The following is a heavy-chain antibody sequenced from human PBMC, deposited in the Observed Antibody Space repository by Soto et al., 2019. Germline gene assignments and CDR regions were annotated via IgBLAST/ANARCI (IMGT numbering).Heavy chain of an antibody. V-gene: IGHV3-23*01. D-gene: IGHD2-15*01. CDR3: ARDRLGYCSGGSCYGWFDP. Sequence: EVQLLESGGGLVQPGGSLRLSCAASGFTFSSYAMSWVRQAPGKGLEWVSAISGSGGSTYYADSVKGRFTISRDNSKNTLHLQMNSLRAEDTAVYYCARDRLGYCSGGSCYGWFDPWGQGTLVTVSS. CDR2: ISGSGGST. J-gene: IGHJ5*02. CDR1: GFTFSSYA.